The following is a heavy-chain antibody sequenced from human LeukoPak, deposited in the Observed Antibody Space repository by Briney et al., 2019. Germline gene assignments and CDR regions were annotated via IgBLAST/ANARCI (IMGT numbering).Heavy chain of an antibody. CDR1: GFTFSSYA. J-gene: IGHJ4*02. D-gene: IGHD2-2*01. V-gene: IGHV3-7*01. Sequence: TGGSLRLSCAASGFTFSSYAMSWVRQAPGKGLEWVANIKKDGIEKYYVESVKGRFTISRDNAKNSLSLQMNSLRAEDTAVYYCARGRYSSRSGGYYFDIWGQGTLVTVSS. CDR2: IKKDGIEK. CDR3: ARGRYSSRSGGYYFDI.